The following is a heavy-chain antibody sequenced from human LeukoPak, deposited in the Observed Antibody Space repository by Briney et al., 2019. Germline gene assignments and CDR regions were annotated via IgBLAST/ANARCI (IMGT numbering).Heavy chain of an antibody. V-gene: IGHV4-30-4*08. CDR1: GDSISSGDYY. J-gene: IGHJ3*02. Sequence: SQTLSLTCTVSGDSISSGDYYWSWIRQPPGKGLEWIGYIYYSGSTYYNPSLKSRVTISVDTSKNQFSLKLSSVTAADTAVYYWAGGSEGRFLEWLAGDIWGQGTMVSVSS. D-gene: IGHD3-3*01. CDR2: IYYSGST. CDR3: AGGSEGRFLEWLAGDI.